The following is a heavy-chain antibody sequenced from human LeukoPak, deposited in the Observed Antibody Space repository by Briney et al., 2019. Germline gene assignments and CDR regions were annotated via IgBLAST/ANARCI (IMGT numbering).Heavy chain of an antibody. CDR1: GFTFSNAW. J-gene: IGHJ6*03. Sequence: TGGSLRLSCAASGFTFSNAWMSWVRQAPGKGLEWVGRIKSKTDGGTTDYAAPVKGRFTISRDYSKNTLYLQMNSLKTEDTAVYYCTTRVQNYYYYMDVWGKGTTVTVSS. V-gene: IGHV3-15*01. D-gene: IGHD3-10*01. CDR3: TTRVQNYYYYMDV. CDR2: IKSKTDGGTT.